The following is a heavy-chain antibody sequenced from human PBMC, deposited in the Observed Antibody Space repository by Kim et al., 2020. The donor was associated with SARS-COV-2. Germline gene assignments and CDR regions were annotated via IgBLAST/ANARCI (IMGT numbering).Heavy chain of an antibody. Sequence: GESLKISCKGSGYSFTSYWISWVRQMPGKGLEWMGRIDPSDSYTNYSPSFQGHVTISADKSISTAYLQWSSLKASDTAVYYCARHEWLRSQADYWGQGTLVTVSS. CDR2: IDPSDSYT. V-gene: IGHV5-10-1*01. CDR1: GYSFTSYW. CDR3: ARHEWLRSQADY. J-gene: IGHJ4*02. D-gene: IGHD5-12*01.